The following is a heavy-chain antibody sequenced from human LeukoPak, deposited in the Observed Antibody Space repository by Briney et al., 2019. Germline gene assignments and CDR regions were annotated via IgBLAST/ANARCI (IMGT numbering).Heavy chain of an antibody. CDR1: GFTFAESA. Sequence: GGSLRLSCAASGFTFAESAMHWVRQAPGKGLEWVSGISWNSGGGAHADSVKGRFAISRDNTKSSLYLQMNSLTYEDTALYYCARAPYGAGRAIDYWGQGTLVTVSS. CDR3: ARAPYGAGRAIDY. CDR2: ISWNSGGG. D-gene: IGHD3-10*01. J-gene: IGHJ4*02. V-gene: IGHV3-9*01.